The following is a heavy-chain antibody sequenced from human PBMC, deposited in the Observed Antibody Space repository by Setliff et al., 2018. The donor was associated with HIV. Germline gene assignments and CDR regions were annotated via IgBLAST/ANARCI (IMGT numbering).Heavy chain of an antibody. V-gene: IGHV3-33*03. CDR2: IWSDGSRI. CDR3: AAQGVL. J-gene: IGHJ4*02. Sequence: GSLRLSCAASGFTFNNFGMHWVRQAPGKGLEWVALIWSDGSRIEHADSVKGRFTISRDNAKNSVLLQMNSLRVEDTAVYFCAAQGVLWGQGTQVTVSS. CDR1: GFTFNNFG.